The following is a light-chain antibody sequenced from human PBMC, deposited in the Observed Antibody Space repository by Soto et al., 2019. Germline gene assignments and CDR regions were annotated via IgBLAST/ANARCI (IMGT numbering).Light chain of an antibody. Sequence: EIVLTQSPGTLSLSPGERVTLSCRASQTVSSGDLGWYQQKPGQAPRLPIYGASSRATGIPDRFSGSGSGTDFTLTISRLEPEDFAVYYCRQYGNLPITFGQGTRLEIK. CDR2: GAS. CDR3: RQYGNLPIT. CDR1: QTVSSGD. J-gene: IGKJ5*01. V-gene: IGKV3-20*01.